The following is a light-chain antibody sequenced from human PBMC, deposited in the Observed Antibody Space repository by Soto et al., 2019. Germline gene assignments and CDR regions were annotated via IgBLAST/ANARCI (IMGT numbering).Light chain of an antibody. CDR3: QQYNSYSRT. V-gene: IGKV1-5*03. CDR1: QSISSW. J-gene: IGKJ1*01. CDR2: KAS. Sequence: DIQMTQSPSTLSASVGDRVTITCRASQSISSWLAWYQQKPGKAPKLLIYKASSLESGVPSRFSGCGSGTEFTLTISSXQPDDFATYYCQQYNSYSRTFGQGTKVDIK.